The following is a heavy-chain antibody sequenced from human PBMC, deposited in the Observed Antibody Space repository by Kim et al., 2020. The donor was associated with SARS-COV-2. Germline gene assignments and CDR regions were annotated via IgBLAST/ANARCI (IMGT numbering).Heavy chain of an antibody. J-gene: IGHJ6*02. CDR2: IHPANGNT. Sequence: ASVNVSCKASGYSFDKYGMDWMRQAPGQRFEWLGGIHPANGNTKYPQRFQGRFTITRDMSANTVHIQLNNLRYEDTAIYYCARVWGGIALMDVWGQGTTVTVSS. CDR3: ARVWGGIALMDV. CDR1: GYSFDKYG. D-gene: IGHD7-27*01. V-gene: IGHV1-3*01.